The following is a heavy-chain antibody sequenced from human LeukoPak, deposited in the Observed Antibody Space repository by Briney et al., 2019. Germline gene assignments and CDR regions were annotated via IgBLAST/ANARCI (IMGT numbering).Heavy chain of an antibody. CDR1: GGTFSSYA. CDR2: FDPEDGET. J-gene: IGHJ4*02. D-gene: IGHD3-10*01. CDR3: ATAPITMVRGVIGY. V-gene: IGHV1-24*01. Sequence: GASVKVSCKASGGTFSSYAISWVRQAPGKGLEWMGGFDPEDGETIYAQKFQGRVTMTEDTSTDTAYMELSSLRSEDTAVYYCATAPITMVRGVIGYWGQGTLVTVSS.